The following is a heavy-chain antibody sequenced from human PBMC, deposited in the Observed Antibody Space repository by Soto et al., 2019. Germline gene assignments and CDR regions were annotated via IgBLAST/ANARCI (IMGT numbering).Heavy chain of an antibody. J-gene: IGHJ5*02. V-gene: IGHV3-23*01. CDR2: ISGSGGST. CDR1: GFTFSSYA. CDR3: WIPPYGYYYDTSGYSS. D-gene: IGHD3-22*01. Sequence: GGSLRLSCAASGFTFSSYAMSWVRQAPGKGLEWVSAISGSGGSTYYADSVKGRFTISRDNSKNTLYLQMNSLRAEDTAVYYCWIPPYGYYYDTSGYSSWGQGTLVTVSS.